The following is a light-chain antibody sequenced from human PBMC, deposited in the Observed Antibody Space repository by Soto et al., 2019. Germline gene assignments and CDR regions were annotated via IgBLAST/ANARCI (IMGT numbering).Light chain of an antibody. CDR2: GAS. CDR1: QSVGSK. V-gene: IGKV3-15*01. Sequence: EIVLTQSPGNLSVSPGERATLSCRASQSVGSKLAWYQQKPGQAPRLLFYGASTGATGIPARFSGSGSETEFTLSISSLQSEDFAVYYCQQYNNWPGTFGQGTKVEIK. J-gene: IGKJ1*01. CDR3: QQYNNWPGT.